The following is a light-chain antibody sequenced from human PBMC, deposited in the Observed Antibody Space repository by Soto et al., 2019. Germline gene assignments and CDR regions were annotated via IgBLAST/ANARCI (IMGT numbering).Light chain of an antibody. Sequence: EIVMTQSPATLSVSPGERATLSCRASQSVSSNLAWYQQKPGQAPRLLIYGASTRANGIPARFSGSGSGTEFTLTISSLPSEDFAVYYCQQYNNWPLTFGGGTKVEIK. J-gene: IGKJ4*01. V-gene: IGKV3-15*01. CDR1: QSVSSN. CDR2: GAS. CDR3: QQYNNWPLT.